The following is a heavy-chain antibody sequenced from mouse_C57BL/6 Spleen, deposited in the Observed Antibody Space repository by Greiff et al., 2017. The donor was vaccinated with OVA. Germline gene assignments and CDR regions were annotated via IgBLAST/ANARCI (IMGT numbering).Heavy chain of an antibody. CDR2: IYPGSGNT. Sequence: QVQLQQSGAELVRPGASVKLSCKASGYTFTDYYINWVKQRPGQGLEWIARIYPGSGNTYYNEKFKGKATLTAEKSSSTAYMQLSSLTSEDSAVDFCARMRFDGSFDYWGQGTTLTVSS. D-gene: IGHD2-3*01. CDR1: GYTFTDYY. J-gene: IGHJ2*01. CDR3: ARMRFDGSFDY. V-gene: IGHV1-76*01.